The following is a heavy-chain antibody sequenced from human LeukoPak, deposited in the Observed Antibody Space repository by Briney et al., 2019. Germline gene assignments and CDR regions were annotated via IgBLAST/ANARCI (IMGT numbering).Heavy chain of an antibody. J-gene: IGHJ4*02. CDR2: IYSGGST. CDR3: AKPGAGPTYFDY. Sequence: GGSLRLSCAASGFTVSNNYMSWVRQAPGKGLEWVSLIYSGGSTKYADSVKGRFTISRDNSKNTLYLQMNSLRAEDTAVYYCAKPGAGPTYFDYWGQGTLVTVSS. V-gene: IGHV3-53*01. D-gene: IGHD7-27*01. CDR1: GFTVSNNY.